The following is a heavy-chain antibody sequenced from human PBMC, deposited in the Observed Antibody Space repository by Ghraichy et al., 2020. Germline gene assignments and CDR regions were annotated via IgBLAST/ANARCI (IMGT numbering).Heavy chain of an antibody. CDR2: IYYTGST. Sequence: SETLSLTCTVSGGSITSYYWSWIRQPPGKGLEWIGYIYYTGSTNYNPSLKSRVTISVDTSKNQFSLKLTSVTAADTAVDYCARYFQYSSSVYYHAMDVWGHGTTVTVSS. V-gene: IGHV4-59*08. CDR1: GGSITSYY. CDR3: ARYFQYSSSVYYHAMDV. D-gene: IGHD6-6*01. J-gene: IGHJ6*02.